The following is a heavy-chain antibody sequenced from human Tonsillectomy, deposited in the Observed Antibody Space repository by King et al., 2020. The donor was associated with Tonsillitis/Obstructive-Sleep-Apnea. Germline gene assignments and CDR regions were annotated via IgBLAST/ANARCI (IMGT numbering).Heavy chain of an antibody. D-gene: IGHD3-10*01. Sequence: VQLVESGGGWEQPGRSLRLSCAASGFRFDDYAMHWVRQAPGKGLEWVSGITWNSDATGYADSVEGRFTISRDNARNSLYLQMDSLRSEDTALYYCAKDISPRGAGGLYYFDYWGQGAPVTVSS. CDR3: AKDISPRGAGGLYYFDY. CDR2: ITWNSDAT. CDR1: GFRFDDYA. J-gene: IGHJ4*02. V-gene: IGHV3-9*01.